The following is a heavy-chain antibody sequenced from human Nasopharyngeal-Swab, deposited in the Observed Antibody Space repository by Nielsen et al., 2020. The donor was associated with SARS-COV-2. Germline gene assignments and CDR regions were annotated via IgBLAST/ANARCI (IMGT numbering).Heavy chain of an antibody. D-gene: IGHD3-22*01. CDR3: ARLQITMIVVVITRGWFDP. CDR1: GGSFRGYY. V-gene: IGHV4-34*01. J-gene: IGHJ5*02. Sequence: GSLRLSCAVFGGSFRGYYWSWIRQPPGKGLEWIGEINHSGSTNYNPSLKSRVTISVDTSKNQFSLKLSSVTAADTAVYYCARLQITMIVVVITRGWFDPWGQGTLVTVSS. CDR2: INHSGST.